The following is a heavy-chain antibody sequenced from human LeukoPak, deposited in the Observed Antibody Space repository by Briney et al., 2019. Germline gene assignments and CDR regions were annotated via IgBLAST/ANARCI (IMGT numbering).Heavy chain of an antibody. Sequence: SVKVSCKASGGTFSSYAISWVRQAPGQGLEWMGGIIPIFGTANYAQKLQGRVTMTTDTSTSTAYMELRSLRSDDTAVYYCARVNTENWFDPWGQGTLVTVSS. CDR3: ARVNTENWFDP. CDR1: GGTFSSYA. V-gene: IGHV1-69*05. J-gene: IGHJ5*02. CDR2: IIPIFGTA. D-gene: IGHD4-17*01.